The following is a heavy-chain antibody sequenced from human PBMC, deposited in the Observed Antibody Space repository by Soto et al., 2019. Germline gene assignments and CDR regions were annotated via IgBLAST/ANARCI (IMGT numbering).Heavy chain of an antibody. CDR3: ARVHSSSWYSGGMDA. CDR1: GFTFSSYS. V-gene: IGHV3-21*01. J-gene: IGHJ6*02. CDR2: ISSSSSYI. Sequence: GESLKISCAASGFTFSSYSMNWVRQAPGKGLEWVSSISSSSSYIYYADSVKGRFTISRDNAKNSLYLQMNSLRAEDTAVYYCARVHSSSWYSGGMDAWGQGTTVTVSS. D-gene: IGHD6-13*01.